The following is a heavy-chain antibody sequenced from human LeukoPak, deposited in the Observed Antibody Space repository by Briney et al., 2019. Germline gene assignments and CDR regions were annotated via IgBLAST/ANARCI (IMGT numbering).Heavy chain of an antibody. CDR1: GYSFTSYW. V-gene: IGHV5-51*01. CDR2: IYPGDSDT. Sequence: GESLKISCKGSGYSFTSYWIGWWRQLPGKGLEWMVSIYPGDSDTRYSPSFQGQVTISADKSISTAYLQWSSLKASDTAMCYCARHVTENTFDYWGPGTLVNVSS. CDR3: ARHVTENTFDY. J-gene: IGHJ4*02. D-gene: IGHD1/OR15-1a*01.